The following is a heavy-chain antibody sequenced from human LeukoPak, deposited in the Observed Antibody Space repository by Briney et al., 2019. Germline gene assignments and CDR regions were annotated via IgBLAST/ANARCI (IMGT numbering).Heavy chain of an antibody. J-gene: IGHJ4*02. CDR1: GFTFSSYG. V-gene: IGHV3-23*01. Sequence: PGGSLRLSCATSGFTFSSYGMTWVRQAPGKGLEWVSSISGSGDNTYYADSVKGRFTFSRDNSKDTLYLQMNSLRAEDTAVYYCARGGYYGSGTYYSPTSPHWGQGILGSVSS. CDR2: ISGSGDNT. D-gene: IGHD3-10*01. CDR3: ARGGYYGSGTYYSPTSPH.